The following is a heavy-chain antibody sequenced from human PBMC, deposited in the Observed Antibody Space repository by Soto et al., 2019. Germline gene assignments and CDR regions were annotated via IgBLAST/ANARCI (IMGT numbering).Heavy chain of an antibody. CDR1: GFTFSGSA. D-gene: IGHD6-6*01. Sequence: EVQLVESGGGLVQPGGSLKLSCAASGFTFSGSAMHWVRQASGKGLEWVGRIRSKANSYATAYAASVKGRFTISRDDSKNTAYLQMNSLKTEDTAVYYCTGTVEDSSSSRTYWGQGTLVTVSS. CDR3: TGTVEDSSSSRTY. V-gene: IGHV3-73*02. CDR2: IRSKANSYAT. J-gene: IGHJ4*02.